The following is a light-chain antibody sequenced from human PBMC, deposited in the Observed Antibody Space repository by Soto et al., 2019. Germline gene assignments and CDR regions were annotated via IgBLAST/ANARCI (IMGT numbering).Light chain of an antibody. J-gene: IGKJ4*01. CDR2: AAS. V-gene: IGKV1-39*01. CDR3: QNSSSPPLT. Sequence: DIQMTQSPSSLSASVGDRVTLTCRASQSISSYLKWYQQKPGKAPKLLIYAASSLPSGVPSRFSGSGSGTAFTLTISRLEPEDFASYYWQNSSSPPLTFGGGTKVEIK. CDR1: QSISSY.